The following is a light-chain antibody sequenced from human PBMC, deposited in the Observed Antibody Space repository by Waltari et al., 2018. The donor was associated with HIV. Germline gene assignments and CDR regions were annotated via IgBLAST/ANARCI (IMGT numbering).Light chain of an antibody. CDR2: EVS. CDR1: SRNL. J-gene: IGLJ2*01. Sequence: QSALTPPASVSGSPGQSLTIPCTGTSRNLVSWYQQHPGKAPKLIIYEVSKRPSGVSDRVSASKSGNTASLTISGLQAEDEADYHCCSYVGVVNAFVLFGGGTKLTVL. V-gene: IGLV2-23*02. CDR3: CSYVGVVNAFVL.